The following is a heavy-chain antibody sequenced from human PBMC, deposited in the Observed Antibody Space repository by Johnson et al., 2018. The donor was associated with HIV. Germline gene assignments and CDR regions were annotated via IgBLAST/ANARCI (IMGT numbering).Heavy chain of an antibody. V-gene: IGHV3-66*02. J-gene: IGHJ3*02. CDR3: AKEGSRGTVTQAPDAFDI. Sequence: EVQLVESGGGLVQPGGSLRLSCAASGFTVSSNYMSWVRQAPGKGLEWVSVIYSGGSTYYADSVKGRFTISRDNSKNMLYLQMNSLRVEDTAVYYCAKEGSRGTVTQAPDAFDIWGQGTVVTVSS. CDR2: IYSGGST. D-gene: IGHD4-17*01. CDR1: GFTVSSNY.